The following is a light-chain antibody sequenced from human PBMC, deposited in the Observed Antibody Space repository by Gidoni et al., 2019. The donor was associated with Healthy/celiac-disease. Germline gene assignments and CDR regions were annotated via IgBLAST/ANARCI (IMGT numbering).Light chain of an antibody. Sequence: EIVLTKSPGTLSLSPGERATLTCRASQSVSISYLAWYQQKPGQAPRLLIYGASSRATGIPDRFSGSGSGTDFTLTISRLEPEDFAVYYCQQYGSSLYTFGQGTKLEIK. CDR2: GAS. V-gene: IGKV3-20*01. CDR3: QQYGSSLYT. J-gene: IGKJ2*01. CDR1: QSVSISY.